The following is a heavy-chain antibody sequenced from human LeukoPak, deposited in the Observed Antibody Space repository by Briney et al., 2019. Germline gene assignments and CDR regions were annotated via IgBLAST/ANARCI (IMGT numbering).Heavy chain of an antibody. CDR1: GGSISSYY. Sequence: SETLSLTRTDSGGSISSYYWSWIRQPAGKGLEWIGRIYTSGSTNYNPSLKSRVTMSVDTSKNQFSLKLSSVTAADTAVYYCARDANNYYDSSGLDYWGQGTLVTVSS. J-gene: IGHJ4*02. CDR2: IYTSGST. V-gene: IGHV4-4*07. CDR3: ARDANNYYDSSGLDY. D-gene: IGHD3-22*01.